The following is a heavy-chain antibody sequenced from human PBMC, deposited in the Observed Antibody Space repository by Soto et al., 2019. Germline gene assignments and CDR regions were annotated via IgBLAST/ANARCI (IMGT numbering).Heavy chain of an antibody. J-gene: IGHJ4*02. CDR1: GFTFSSYA. D-gene: IGHD2-15*01. CDR3: APIVVVAATGIDY. Sequence: EVQLLESGGGLVQPGGSLRLSCAASGFTFSSYAMNWVRQAPGKGLEWVSAISANGGSTYYADSVKGRFTISRDNSRNTLYVQMDSLRAEDTALYYCAPIVVVAATGIDYWGQGTLVTVSS. V-gene: IGHV3-23*01. CDR2: ISANGGST.